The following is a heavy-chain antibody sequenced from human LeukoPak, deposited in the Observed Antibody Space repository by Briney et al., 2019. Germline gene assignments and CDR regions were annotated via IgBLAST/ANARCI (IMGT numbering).Heavy chain of an antibody. Sequence: ASVKVSCKASGYPFTSYGISWVRQAPGQGLEWMGWISAYNGNTNYAQKLQGRVTMTTDTSTSTAYMELRSLRSEDTAVYYCARAGYSGYASGYYYYGMDVWGQGTTVTVSS. CDR2: ISAYNGNT. D-gene: IGHD5-12*01. J-gene: IGHJ6*02. CDR3: ARAGYSGYASGYYYYGMDV. CDR1: GYPFTSYG. V-gene: IGHV1-18*01.